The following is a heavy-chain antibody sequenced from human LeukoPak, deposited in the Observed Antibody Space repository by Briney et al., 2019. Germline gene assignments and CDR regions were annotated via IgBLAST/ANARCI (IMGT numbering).Heavy chain of an antibody. Sequence: SETLSLTCTVSGGSISSYYWSWLRQPPGKGLEWVGYIYYSGSTNYNPSLKSRVTISVATSKNQFSLKLSSVTAADTAVYYCARDQYCSSTSCYYYYMDVWGKGTTVTVSS. D-gene: IGHD2-2*01. CDR2: IYYSGST. CDR3: ARDQYCSSTSCYYYYMDV. CDR1: GGSISSYY. J-gene: IGHJ6*03. V-gene: IGHV4-59*01.